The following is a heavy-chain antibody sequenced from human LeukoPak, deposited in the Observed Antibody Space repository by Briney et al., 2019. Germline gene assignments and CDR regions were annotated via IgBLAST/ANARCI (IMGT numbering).Heavy chain of an antibody. J-gene: IGHJ4*02. Sequence: SETLSLTCAVYGGSFSGYYWSWIRQPPGKGLEWIGEINHSGSTNYNPSLKGRVTISVDTTKNQFSLKLSSVTAADTAVYYCARAVVVDRLIDYWGQGTLVTVSS. CDR2: INHSGST. V-gene: IGHV4-34*01. CDR3: ARAVVVDRLIDY. D-gene: IGHD2-15*01. CDR1: GGSFSGYY.